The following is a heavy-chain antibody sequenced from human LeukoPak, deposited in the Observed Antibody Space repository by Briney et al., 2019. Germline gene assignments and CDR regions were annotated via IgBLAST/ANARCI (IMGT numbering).Heavy chain of an antibody. Sequence: ASVKVSCKASGYTFTSYDINWVRQATGQGLEWMGWMNPNSGNTGYAQKFQGRVTMTRNTSISTAYMELRSLRSDDTAVYYCARGFFCSSTSCYPAFDPWGQGTLVTVSS. D-gene: IGHD2-2*01. CDR2: MNPNSGNT. J-gene: IGHJ5*02. CDR3: ARGFFCSSTSCYPAFDP. CDR1: GYTFTSYD. V-gene: IGHV1-8*01.